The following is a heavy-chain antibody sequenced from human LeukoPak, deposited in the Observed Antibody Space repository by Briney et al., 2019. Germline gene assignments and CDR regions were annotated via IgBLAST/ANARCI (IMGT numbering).Heavy chain of an antibody. Sequence: SVKVSCKASGGTFISYAISWVRQAPGQGLEWMGGIIPIFGTANYAQKFQGRVTITADESTSTAYMELSSLRSEDTAVYYCARAGDYGDSGFGMHVWGQGTTVSVSS. CDR1: GGTFISYA. V-gene: IGHV1-69*01. CDR3: ARAGDYGDSGFGMHV. CDR2: IIPIFGTA. J-gene: IGHJ6*02. D-gene: IGHD4-17*01.